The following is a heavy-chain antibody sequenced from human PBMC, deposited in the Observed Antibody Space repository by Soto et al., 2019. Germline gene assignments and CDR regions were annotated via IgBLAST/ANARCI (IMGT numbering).Heavy chain of an antibody. Sequence: QVQLVQSGAEVKKPGASVKVSCKASGYTFTSYGISWVRQAPGQGLEWMGWISAYNGNTNYAQKRQGRVNKTTGTSASTAYRELRSLRSDDTAVYYCARDRSTRELANWGQGTRVTVSS. D-gene: IGHD1-26*01. J-gene: IGHJ4*02. V-gene: IGHV1-18*01. CDR3: ARDRSTRELAN. CDR2: ISAYNGNT. CDR1: GYTFTSYG.